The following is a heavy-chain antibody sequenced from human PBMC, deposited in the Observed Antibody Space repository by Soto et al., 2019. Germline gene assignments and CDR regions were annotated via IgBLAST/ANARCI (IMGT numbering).Heavy chain of an antibody. CDR1: GGSISSYY. CDR3: ARAGLEWLLSPYYYAYYMDV. D-gene: IGHD3-3*01. Sequence: SETLSLTCTVSGGSISSYYWSWIRQPPGKGLEWIGYIYYSGSTNYNPSLKSRVTISVDTSKNQFSLKLSSVTAADTAVYYCARAGLEWLLSPYYYAYYMDVWGKGTTVTGS. CDR2: IYYSGST. J-gene: IGHJ6*03. V-gene: IGHV4-59*01.